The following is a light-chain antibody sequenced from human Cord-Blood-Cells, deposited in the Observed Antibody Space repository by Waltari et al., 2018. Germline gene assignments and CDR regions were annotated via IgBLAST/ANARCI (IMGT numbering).Light chain of an antibody. CDR3: QQRSNWIT. CDR1: QSVSSY. V-gene: IGKV3-11*01. Sequence: IVLTQSTATLSSSPAERATITCRASQSVSSYLNWYQQKPGQAPRLLIYDASNRATGIPARFSGSGSGTDFTLTISSLEPEDFAVYYCQQRSNWITFGQGTRLEIK. J-gene: IGKJ5*01. CDR2: DAS.